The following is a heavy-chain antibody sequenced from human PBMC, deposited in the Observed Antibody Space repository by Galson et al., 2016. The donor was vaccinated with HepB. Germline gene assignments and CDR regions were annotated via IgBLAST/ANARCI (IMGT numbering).Heavy chain of an antibody. CDR3: ARSSSWFGGVDY. CDR2: INTVIGHT. CDR1: GYIFSNYV. Sequence: SVKVSCKASGYIFSNYVMNWVRQAPGQRPEWIGWINTVIGHTKYSEKFHDRVTITRDTSASSADMELNSLKSEDTAIYYCARSSSWFGGVDYWGQGTLVTVSS. D-gene: IGHD3-16*01. J-gene: IGHJ4*02. V-gene: IGHV1-3*04.